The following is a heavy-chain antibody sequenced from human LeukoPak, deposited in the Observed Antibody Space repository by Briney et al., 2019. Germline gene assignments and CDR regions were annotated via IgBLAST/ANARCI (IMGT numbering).Heavy chain of an antibody. CDR1: GFTFGSYG. CDR3: RVVITDFDY. CDR2: ISYDGSNK. V-gene: IGHV3-33*01. D-gene: IGHD3-22*01. J-gene: IGHJ4*02. Sequence: GGSLRLSCAASGFTFGSYGRHWVRQAPGKGLEWVAVISYDGSNKYYADSVKGRFTISRDNSKNTLYLQMNSLRAEDTAVYYCRVVITDFDYWGQGTLVTVSS.